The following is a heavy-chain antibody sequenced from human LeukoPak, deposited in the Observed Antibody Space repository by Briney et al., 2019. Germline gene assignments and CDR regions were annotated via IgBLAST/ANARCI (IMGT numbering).Heavy chain of an antibody. Sequence: GGALRVSCAASGFTLSSCGMHWVRLAPGKGLGGVAVITYGGTTTYSDASVKGRFTISRDTSKSMLYLKMNSLRPEDTAVYYCVKEQSSGNYRTADFWGQGTLVTVSS. CDR3: VKEQSSGNYRTADF. V-gene: IGHV3-30*18. J-gene: IGHJ4*02. CDR1: GFTLSSCG. D-gene: IGHD3-10*01. CDR2: ITYGGTTT.